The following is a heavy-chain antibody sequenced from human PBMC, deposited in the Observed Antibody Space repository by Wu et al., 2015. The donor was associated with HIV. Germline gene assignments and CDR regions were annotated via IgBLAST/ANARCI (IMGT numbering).Heavy chain of an antibody. CDR2: IIPIFGTA. V-gene: IGHV1-69*12. D-gene: IGHD2-15*01. J-gene: IGHJ6*03. CDR3: ARGSPEDMSSRSDYYYYMDV. CDR1: GGTFSSYA. Sequence: QVQLVQSGAEVKKPGSSVKVSCKASGGTFSSYAISWVRQAPGQGLEWMGGIIPIFGTANYAQKFQGRVTITADESTSTAYMELSSLRSEDTAVYYCARGSPEDMSSRSDYYYYMDVWGKGTTVTVSS.